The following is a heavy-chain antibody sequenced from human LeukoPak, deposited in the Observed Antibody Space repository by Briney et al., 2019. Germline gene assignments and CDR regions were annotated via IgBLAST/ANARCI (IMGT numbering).Heavy chain of an antibody. CDR3: AREGDYCSGGSCYNHKYHFDY. CDR1: GGTFSSYA. D-gene: IGHD2-15*01. CDR2: IIPIFGTA. J-gene: IGHJ4*02. Sequence: GASVKVSCKASGGTFSSYAISWVRQAPGQGLEWMGGIIPIFGTANYAQKFQGRVTITADESTSTAYMELSSLRSEDTAVYYCAREGDYCSGGSCYNHKYHFDYRGQGTLVTVSS. V-gene: IGHV1-69*13.